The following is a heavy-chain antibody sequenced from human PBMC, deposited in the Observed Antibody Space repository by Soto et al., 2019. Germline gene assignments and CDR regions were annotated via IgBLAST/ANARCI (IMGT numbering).Heavy chain of an antibody. V-gene: IGHV4-59*01. CDR3: ARVRRTWEPYLFDY. CDR2: IYYSGST. D-gene: IGHD1-26*01. CDR1: GGSISSYY. Sequence: SETLSLTCTVSGGSISSYYWSWIRQPPGKGLEWIGYIYYSGSTNYNPSLKSRVTMSVDTSKNQFSLKLSSVTAADTAVYYCARVRRTWEPYLFDYWGQGTLVTVS. J-gene: IGHJ4*02.